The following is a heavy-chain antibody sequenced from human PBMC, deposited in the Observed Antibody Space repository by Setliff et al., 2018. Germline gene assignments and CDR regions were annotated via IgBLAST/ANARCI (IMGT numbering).Heavy chain of an antibody. D-gene: IGHD2-15*01. Sequence: ASVKVSCKSSGYTFTNYGITWVRQAPGQGLEWMGWINNYNFNTNYAQKLQGRVTITADISTTTVFMEMSSLRSDDTAVYYCARDGAYCSGGSCYSFDYWGPGTPVTVSS. CDR3: ARDGAYCSGGSCYSFDY. CDR2: INNYNFNT. V-gene: IGHV1-18*01. CDR1: GYTFTNYG. J-gene: IGHJ4*02.